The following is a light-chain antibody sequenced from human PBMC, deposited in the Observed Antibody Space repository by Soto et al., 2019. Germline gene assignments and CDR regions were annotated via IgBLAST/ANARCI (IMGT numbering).Light chain of an antibody. Sequence: QSVLTQPASVSGSPGQSIAISCTGTSSDVGGYDHVSWYQQHPGKAPTLIIYEVNKRPSGVSDRFSGSKSGNTASLTISGLQAEDEADYYCCSSVGSPNWVFGGGTKLTVL. CDR1: SSDVGGYDH. V-gene: IGLV2-23*02. CDR3: CSSVGSPNWV. J-gene: IGLJ3*02. CDR2: EVN.